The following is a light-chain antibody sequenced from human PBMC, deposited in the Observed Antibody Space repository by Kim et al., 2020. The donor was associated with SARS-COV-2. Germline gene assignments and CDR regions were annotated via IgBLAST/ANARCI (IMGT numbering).Light chain of an antibody. CDR3: QQHGGSPRIT. V-gene: IGKV3-20*01. CDR1: QSVRSSY. CDR2: GAS. J-gene: IGKJ5*01. Sequence: EIVLTQSPGTLSLSPGERATLSCRASQSVRSSYVAWYQQKPGQAPRPLIYGASNRATGIPDRFSSSGSGTDFTLTISRLEPEDFAVYYCQQHGGSPRITFGQGTRLEIK.